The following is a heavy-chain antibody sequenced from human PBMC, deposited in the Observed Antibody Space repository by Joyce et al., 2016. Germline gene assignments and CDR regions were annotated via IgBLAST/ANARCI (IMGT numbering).Heavy chain of an antibody. CDR1: GGSFSGAY. D-gene: IGHD6-13*01. V-gene: IGHV4-34*01. CDR2: INHRGNT. Sequence: QVQLQQWGAGLLKPSETLSLTCAVYGGSFSGAYWCWTRQPPGKGLEWIGEINHRGNTNYTPSLKSRVTISLDTSNNHFSLQLASVTAADTAVYYCARVRGITWYSYFDSWGQGTLVTVAS. CDR3: ARVRGITWYSYFDS. J-gene: IGHJ4*02.